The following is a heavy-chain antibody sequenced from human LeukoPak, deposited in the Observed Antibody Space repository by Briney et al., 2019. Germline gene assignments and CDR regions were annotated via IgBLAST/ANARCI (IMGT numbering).Heavy chain of an antibody. CDR2: IWYDGSNK. CDR3: ARKSRLGYYFDY. Sequence: GGSLRLSCAASGFTFSSYGMHWVRQAPGKGLEWVAVIWYDGSNKYYADSVKGRFTISRDNSKNTLYLQMNSLRAEDTAVYYCARKSRLGYYFDYWGQGTLVTVSS. J-gene: IGHJ4*02. CDR1: GFTFSSYG. D-gene: IGHD7-27*01. V-gene: IGHV3-33*01.